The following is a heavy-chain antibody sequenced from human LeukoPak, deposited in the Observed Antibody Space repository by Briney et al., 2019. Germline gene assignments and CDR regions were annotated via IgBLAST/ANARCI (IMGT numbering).Heavy chain of an antibody. CDR1: GYTFTGYY. J-gene: IGHJ6*03. V-gene: IGHV1-2*02. Sequence: ASVKVSCKASGYTFTGYYMHWVRQAPGQGLEWMGWINPNSGGTNYAQKFQGRVTMTRDTSISTAYMELSRLRSDDTAVYYCARDMWSLGVYYYYYMDAWGKGTTVTVSS. CDR2: INPNSGGT. CDR3: ARDMWSLGVYYYYYMDA. D-gene: IGHD1-26*01.